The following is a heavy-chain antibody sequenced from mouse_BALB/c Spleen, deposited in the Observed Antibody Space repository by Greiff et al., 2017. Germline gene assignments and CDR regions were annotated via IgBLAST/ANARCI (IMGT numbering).Heavy chain of an antibody. Sequence: EVKLQESGAELVRSGASVKLSCTASGFNIKDYYMHWVKQRPEQGLEWIGWIDPENGDTEYAPKFQGKATMTADTSSNTAYLQLSSLTSEDTAVYYCNAKLLDYAMDYWGQGTSVTVSS. CDR3: NAKLLDYAMDY. V-gene: IGHV14-4*02. CDR1: GFNIKDYY. CDR2: IDPENGDT. J-gene: IGHJ4*01. D-gene: IGHD2-1*01.